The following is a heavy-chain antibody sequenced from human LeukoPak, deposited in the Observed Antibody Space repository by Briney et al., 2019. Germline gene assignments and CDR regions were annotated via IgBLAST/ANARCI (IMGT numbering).Heavy chain of an antibody. J-gene: IGHJ4*02. Sequence: GGSLRLSCGASGFIFRNYAMSWVRQAPGEGLEWVSGISANGGGTYYADSVKGRFTISRDNSKNMLYLQMNSLRAEDTAVYYCAKESGALGAPLYDYWGQGTLVTGSS. CDR2: ISANGGGT. CDR1: GFIFRNYA. V-gene: IGHV3-23*01. CDR3: AKESGALGAPLYDY. D-gene: IGHD4/OR15-4a*01.